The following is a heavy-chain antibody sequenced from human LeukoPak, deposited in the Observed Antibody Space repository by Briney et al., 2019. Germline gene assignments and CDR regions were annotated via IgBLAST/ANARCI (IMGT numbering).Heavy chain of an antibody. CDR2: FYYSGST. Sequence: SETLSLTCTVSGGSISSYYWSWIRQPPGKGLEWIGYFYYSGSTNYNPSLKSRVTISVDTSKNQFSLKLSSVTAADTAVYYCARQTYYYGSGSYGYYFDYWGQGTLVTVSS. J-gene: IGHJ4*02. CDR3: ARQTYYYGSGSYGYYFDY. D-gene: IGHD3-10*01. CDR1: GGSISSYY. V-gene: IGHV4-59*08.